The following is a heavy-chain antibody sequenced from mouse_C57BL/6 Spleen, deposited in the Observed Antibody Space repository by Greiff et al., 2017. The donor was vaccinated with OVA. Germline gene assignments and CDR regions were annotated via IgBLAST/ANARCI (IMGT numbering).Heavy chain of an antibody. Sequence: EVMLVESGGGLVQPGGSLKLSCAASGFTFSDYGMAWVRQAPRKGPEWVAFISNLAYSIYYADTVTGRFTISRENAKNTLYLEMSSLRSEDTAMYYCARLGTTVVAPSWYFDVWGTGTTVTVSS. CDR3: ARLGTTVVAPSWYFDV. CDR1: GFTFSDYG. D-gene: IGHD1-1*01. CDR2: ISNLAYSI. J-gene: IGHJ1*03. V-gene: IGHV5-15*01.